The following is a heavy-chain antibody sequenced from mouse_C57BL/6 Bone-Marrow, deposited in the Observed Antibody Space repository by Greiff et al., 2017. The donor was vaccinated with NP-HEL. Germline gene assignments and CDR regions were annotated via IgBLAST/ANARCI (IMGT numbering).Heavy chain of an antibody. CDR1: GFTFSSYT. Sequence: EVKLMESGGGLVKPGGSLKLSCAASGFTFSSYTMSWVRQTPEKRLEWVATISGGGGNTYYPDSVKGRFTISRDNAKNTLYLQMSSLRSEDTALYYCARPHYYGSSWYFDVWGTGTTVTVSS. V-gene: IGHV5-9*01. CDR3: ARPHYYGSSWYFDV. J-gene: IGHJ1*03. D-gene: IGHD1-1*01. CDR2: ISGGGGNT.